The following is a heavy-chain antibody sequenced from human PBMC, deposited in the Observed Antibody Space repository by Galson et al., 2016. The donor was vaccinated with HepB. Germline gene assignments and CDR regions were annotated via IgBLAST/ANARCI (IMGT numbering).Heavy chain of an antibody. CDR1: GLTFSKYA. Sequence: SLRLSCAMSGLTFSKYAMQWVRQAPGKGLEWVAVISDYGTNINYADSVKGRFTISGDNSDETLFLQMHSLKTEDTATYYCSTWGFTLGIDHWGRGTLVTVSS. V-gene: IGHV3-30-3*02. CDR2: ISDYGTNI. CDR3: STWGFTLGIDH. D-gene: IGHD3-16*01. J-gene: IGHJ4*02.